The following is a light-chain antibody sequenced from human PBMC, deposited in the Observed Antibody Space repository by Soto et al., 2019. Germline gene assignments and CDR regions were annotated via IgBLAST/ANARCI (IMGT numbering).Light chain of an antibody. Sequence: QPVLTQSSSASASLGSSVKLTCTLSSGHSSYIIAWHQQQPGKAPRYLMNLESSGSYNKGSGVPDRFSGSSSGTDRYLTISNLQFDDEADYYCETWDGDTRVFGGGTKLTVL. V-gene: IGLV4-60*02. CDR2: LESSGSY. CDR3: ETWDGDTRV. J-gene: IGLJ3*02. CDR1: SGHSSYI.